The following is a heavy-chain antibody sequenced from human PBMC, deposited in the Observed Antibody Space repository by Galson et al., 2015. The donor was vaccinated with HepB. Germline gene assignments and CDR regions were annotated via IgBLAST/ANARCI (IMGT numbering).Heavy chain of an antibody. J-gene: IGHJ3*02. CDR1: GYTFTSYA. Sequence: SVKVSCKASGYTFTSYAMNWVRQAPGQGLEWMGWINTNTGNPTYAQGFTGRFVFSLDTSVSTAYLQISSLKAEDTAVYYCARRLLGMIVVVRENAFDIWGQGTMVTVSS. D-gene: IGHD3-22*01. CDR3: ARRLLGMIVVVRENAFDI. CDR2: INTNTGNP. V-gene: IGHV7-4-1*02.